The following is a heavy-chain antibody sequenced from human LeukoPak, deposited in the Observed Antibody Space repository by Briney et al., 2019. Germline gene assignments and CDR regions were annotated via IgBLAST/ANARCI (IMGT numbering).Heavy chain of an antibody. V-gene: IGHV3-23*01. CDR1: GFTFSSYA. D-gene: IGHD3-22*01. J-gene: IGHJ4*02. Sequence: GGSLRLSCAASGFTFSSYAMSWVRQAPGKGLEWVSAISGSGGSTYYADSVKGRYTISRDNSKNTLYLQMNSLRAEDTAVYYCATFSAYYYDSSGHGDYWGQGTLVTVSS. CDR2: ISGSGGST. CDR3: ATFSAYYYDSSGHGDY.